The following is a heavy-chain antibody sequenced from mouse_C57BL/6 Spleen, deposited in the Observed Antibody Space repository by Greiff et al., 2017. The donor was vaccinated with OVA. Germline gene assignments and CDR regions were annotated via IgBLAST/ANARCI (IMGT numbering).Heavy chain of an antibody. J-gene: IGHJ4*01. Sequence: LVESGAELARPGASVKLSCKASGYTFTSYGISWVKQRTGQGLEWIGEIYPRSGNTYYNEKFKGKATLTADKSSSTAYMELRSLTSEDSAVYFCARGDVRDAMDYWGQGTSVTVSS. D-gene: IGHD3-3*01. CDR1: GYTFTSYG. CDR2: IYPRSGNT. CDR3: ARGDVRDAMDY. V-gene: IGHV1-81*01.